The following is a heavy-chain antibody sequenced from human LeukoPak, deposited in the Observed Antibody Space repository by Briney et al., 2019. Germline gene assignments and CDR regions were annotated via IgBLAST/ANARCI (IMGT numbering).Heavy chain of an antibody. CDR1: GYTFTDYY. Sequence: ASVKISCKVSGYTFTDYYMHWVQQAPGKGLEWMGLVDPEDGETIYAEKSQGRVTITADTSTDTAYMELSSLRSEDTAVYYCATVELVEMATKDYFDYWGQGTLVTVSS. D-gene: IGHD5-24*01. V-gene: IGHV1-69-2*01. CDR2: VDPEDGET. CDR3: ATVELVEMATKDYFDY. J-gene: IGHJ4*02.